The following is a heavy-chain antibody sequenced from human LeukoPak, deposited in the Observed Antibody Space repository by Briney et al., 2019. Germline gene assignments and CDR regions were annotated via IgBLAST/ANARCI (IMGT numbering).Heavy chain of an antibody. CDR2: INPNSGGT. V-gene: IGHV1-2*02. D-gene: IGHD3-3*01. CDR3: ARDRYKTTIFGVVITTVFDY. Sequence: ASVKVSCKASGYTFTGYYMHWVRQAPGQGLEWMGWINPNSGGTNYAQKFQGRVTMTRDTSISTAYMELSRLRSDDTAVYYCARDRYKTTIFGVVITTVFDYWGQGTLVTVSS. CDR1: GYTFTGYY. J-gene: IGHJ4*02.